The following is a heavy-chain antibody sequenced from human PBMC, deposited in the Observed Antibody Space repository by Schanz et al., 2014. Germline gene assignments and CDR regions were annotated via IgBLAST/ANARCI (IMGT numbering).Heavy chain of an antibody. CDR2: FT. CDR3: VRELSGGTFDY. V-gene: IGHV1-2*05. D-gene: IGHD2-21*01. J-gene: IGHJ4*02. CDR1: GYSFSAYY. Sequence: QVQLVQSGAELKNPGASVKVSCKASGYSFSAYYIHWMRQAPGQGLEWLGRFTHISQKFQGRVTMTRDTSSTTAYMXXXXXXXXXXAVYYCVRELSGGTFDYWGQGALVTVSS.